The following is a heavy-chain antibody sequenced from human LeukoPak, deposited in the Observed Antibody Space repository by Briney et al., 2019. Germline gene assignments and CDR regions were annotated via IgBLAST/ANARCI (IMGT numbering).Heavy chain of an antibody. J-gene: IGHJ4*02. Sequence: PSETLSLTCTVSVGSISSGSYYWSWIRQPAGKGLEWIGRIYTSGSTNYNPSLKSRVTISVDTSKNQFSLKLSSVTAADTAVYYCARDRTGRTFDYWGQGTLVTVSS. V-gene: IGHV4-61*02. CDR3: ARDRTGRTFDY. D-gene: IGHD2-15*01. CDR2: IYTSGST. CDR1: VGSISSGSYY.